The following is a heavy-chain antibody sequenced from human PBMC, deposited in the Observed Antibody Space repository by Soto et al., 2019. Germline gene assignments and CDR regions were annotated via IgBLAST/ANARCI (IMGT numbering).Heavy chain of an antibody. J-gene: IGHJ4*02. CDR3: ARRNGYDGLTGYWYFDY. CDR1: RGSFNDYY. Sequence: SETLSLTCAVYRGSFNDYYWTWIRQPPGKGLEWIGEINHRGSTNYNPSLKSRVTTSVDTSKNQFSLKLSSVTAADTAVYYCARRNGYDGLTGYWYFDYWGRGTLVTVSS. CDR2: INHRGST. V-gene: IGHV4-34*01. D-gene: IGHD3-9*01.